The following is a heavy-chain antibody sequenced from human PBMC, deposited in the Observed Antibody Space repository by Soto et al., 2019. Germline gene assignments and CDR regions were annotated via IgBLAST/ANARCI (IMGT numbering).Heavy chain of an antibody. J-gene: IGHJ6*02. Sequence: GGSLRLSCAASGFTFSSYAMHWVRQAPGKGLEWVAVISYDGSNKYYADSVKGRFTISRDNSKNTLYLQMNSLRAEDTAVYYCARDYSNRYYYYGMDVWGQGTTVTVSS. CDR1: GFTFSSYA. CDR2: ISYDGSNK. D-gene: IGHD4-4*01. CDR3: ARDYSNRYYYYGMDV. V-gene: IGHV3-30-3*01.